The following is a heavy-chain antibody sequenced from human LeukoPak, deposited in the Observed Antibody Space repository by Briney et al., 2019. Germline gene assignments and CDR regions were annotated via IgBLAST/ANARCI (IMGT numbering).Heavy chain of an antibody. D-gene: IGHD2-21*02. V-gene: IGHV4-34*01. CDR3: ARDKSYCGGDCYPC. CDR2: INHSGST. J-gene: IGHJ4*02. CDR1: GGSFSGYY. Sequence: SETLSLTCAVYGGSFSGYYWSWIRQPPGKGLEWIGEINHSGSTNYNPSLKSRVTISVDTSKNQFSLKLSSVTAADTAVYYCARDKSYCGGDCYPCWGQGTLVTVSS.